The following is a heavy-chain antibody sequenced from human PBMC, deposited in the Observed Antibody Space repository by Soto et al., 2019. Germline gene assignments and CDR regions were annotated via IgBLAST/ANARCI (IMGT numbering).Heavy chain of an antibody. Sequence: QVQLVQSGAEVKKPGSSVKVSCKASGGTFSSYAISWVRQAPGQGLEWMGGIIPISGTANYAQKFQGRVTINAEESTSTAYMELSRLRSEDKAVYYCARSQGSSTSLEIYYYYYYGMDVWGQGTTVTVSS. CDR2: IIPISGTA. V-gene: IGHV1-69*01. CDR3: ARSQGSSTSLEIYYYYYYGMDV. J-gene: IGHJ6*02. CDR1: GGTFSSYA. D-gene: IGHD2-2*01.